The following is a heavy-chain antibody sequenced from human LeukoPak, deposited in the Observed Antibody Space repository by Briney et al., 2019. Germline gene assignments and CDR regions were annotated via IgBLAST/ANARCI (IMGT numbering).Heavy chain of an antibody. CDR1: GFTFSDYY. CDR2: ISGSGTTI. V-gene: IGHV3-11*01. D-gene: IGHD4-17*01. J-gene: IGHJ5*01. CDR3: ARDDYGDPFDS. Sequence: GGSLRLSCVASGFTFSDYYISWIRQAPGKGLEWVSCISGSGTTIYYADSVKGRFTISRDNAKNSLSLQMNSLRAEDTAVYYCARDDYGDPFDSWGQGTLVTVSS.